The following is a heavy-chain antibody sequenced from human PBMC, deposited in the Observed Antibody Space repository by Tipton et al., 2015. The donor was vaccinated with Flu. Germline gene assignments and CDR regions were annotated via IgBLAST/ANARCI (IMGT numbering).Heavy chain of an antibody. CDR1: GFTFSIYA. CDR2: ISWDGGST. CDR3: AKAMGDYYGSGSLLHY. V-gene: IGHV3-43D*04. J-gene: IGHJ4*02. D-gene: IGHD3-10*01. Sequence: GSLRLSCAASGFTFSIYAMSWVRQAPGKRLEWVSLISWDGGSTSYGDSVKGRFTISRDNSKYSLYLQMGSLRPEDTALYYCAKAMGDYYGSGSLLHYWGQGTLVTVPS.